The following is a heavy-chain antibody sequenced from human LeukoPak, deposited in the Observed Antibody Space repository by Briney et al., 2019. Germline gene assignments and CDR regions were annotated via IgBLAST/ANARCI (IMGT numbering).Heavy chain of an antibody. CDR3: AKDWAPYCGGDCYFNY. Sequence: GRSLRLSCAASGFIFNNYGMHWVRQAPGKGLEWVAVISYDGSNKNYADSVKGRFTISRDSSKSTVYLQMNSLRVEDTAVYYCAKDWAPYCGGDCYFNYWGQGTLVTVSS. CDR2: ISYDGSNK. CDR1: GFIFNNYG. V-gene: IGHV3-30*18. J-gene: IGHJ4*02. D-gene: IGHD2-21*02.